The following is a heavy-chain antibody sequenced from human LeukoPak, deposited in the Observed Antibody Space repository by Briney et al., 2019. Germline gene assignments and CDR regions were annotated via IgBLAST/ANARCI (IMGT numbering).Heavy chain of an antibody. CDR3: ARGQDSSSWYANWFDP. Sequence: ASVKVSCKASGYIFTSYGISWVRQAPGQGLEWMGWISAYNGNTNYAQKLQGRVTMTTDTSTSTAYMELRSLRSDDTAVYYCARGQDSSSWYANWFDPWGQGTLVTVSS. V-gene: IGHV1-18*01. CDR2: ISAYNGNT. J-gene: IGHJ5*02. D-gene: IGHD6-13*01. CDR1: GYIFTSYG.